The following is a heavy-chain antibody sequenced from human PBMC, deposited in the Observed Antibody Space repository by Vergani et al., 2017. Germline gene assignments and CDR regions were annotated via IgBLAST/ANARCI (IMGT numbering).Heavy chain of an antibody. D-gene: IGHD2-21*01. CDR2: IYYSGST. V-gene: IGHV4-59*01. CDR3: ARHMVAVRRGFDY. CDR1: GGSISSYY. J-gene: IGHJ4*02. Sequence: QVQLVESGPGLVKPSETLSLTCTVSGGSISSYYWSWIRQPPGKGLEWIGYIYYSGSTNYNPSLKSRVTISVDTSKNQFSLKLSSVTAADTAVYYCARHMVAVRRGFDYWGQGTLVTVSS.